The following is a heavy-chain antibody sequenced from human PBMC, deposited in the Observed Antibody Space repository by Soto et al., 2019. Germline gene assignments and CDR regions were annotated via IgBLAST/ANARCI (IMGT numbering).Heavy chain of an antibody. CDR1: VGSMSEYF. D-gene: IGHD3-10*01. Sequence: SETLSLTCSVSVGSMSEYFWSWIRQSPGKGLEWIGYIYYLGSTDYNPSLKSRVTISVDTSKRQFSLRLTPVTAADTAVYYCARDGYDGSGSPYPAYWGPGTQVTVSS. CDR3: ARDGYDGSGSPYPAY. V-gene: IGHV4-59*01. J-gene: IGHJ4*02. CDR2: IYYLGST.